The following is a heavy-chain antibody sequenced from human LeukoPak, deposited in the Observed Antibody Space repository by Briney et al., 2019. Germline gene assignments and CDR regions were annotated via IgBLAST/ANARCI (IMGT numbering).Heavy chain of an antibody. J-gene: IGHJ4*02. CDR2: INSDGSST. D-gene: IGHD3-3*01. Sequence: GGSLRLSCAASGFTFSSYWMHWVCQAPGKGLVLVSRINSDGSSTTYADSVKGRFTMSRDNAKNTLYLEMNSLRAEDTAVYYCVRGNDFWSGYCDYWGREPWSPSPQ. CDR3: VRGNDFWSGYCDY. V-gene: IGHV3-74*01. CDR1: GFTFSSYW.